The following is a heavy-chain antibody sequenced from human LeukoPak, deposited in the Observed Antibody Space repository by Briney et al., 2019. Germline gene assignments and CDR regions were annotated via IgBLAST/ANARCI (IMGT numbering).Heavy chain of an antibody. CDR1: GFTFSSYG. Sequence: GRSLRLSCAASGFTFSSYGMHWVRQAPGKGLEWVAVISYDGGNKYYADSVKGRFTISRDNSKNTLYLQMNSLRAEDTAVYYCAKDGRITMIVVDYYYGMDVWGQGTTVTVSS. J-gene: IGHJ6*02. CDR3: AKDGRITMIVVDYYYGMDV. CDR2: ISYDGGNK. D-gene: IGHD3-22*01. V-gene: IGHV3-30*18.